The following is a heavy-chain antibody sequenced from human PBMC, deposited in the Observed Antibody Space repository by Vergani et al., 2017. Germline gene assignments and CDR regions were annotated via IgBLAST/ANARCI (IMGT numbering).Heavy chain of an antibody. J-gene: IGHJ4*02. CDR3: ARATPYYDSLTGYSYYFDD. D-gene: IGHD3-9*01. Sequence: QVQLVQSGAEVKKPGSSVKVSCKASVGTFSSYAISWVRQAPGQGLEWMGRIIPIFGTANYAQKFQGRVTITADESTSTAYMELSSLRSEDTAVYYCARATPYYDSLTGYSYYFDDWGQGTLVTVSS. CDR2: IIPIFGTA. CDR1: VGTFSSYA. V-gene: IGHV1-69*13.